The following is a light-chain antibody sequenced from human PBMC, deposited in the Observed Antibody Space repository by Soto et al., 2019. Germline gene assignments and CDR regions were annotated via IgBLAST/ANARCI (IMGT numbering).Light chain of an antibody. Sequence: QSVLTQPPSVSGTPGQGVTISCSGGSSNIATNYVYWYQLLPGTAPKLVIFSNTIRPPRVPDRFSGSKSGASASLVISGLRSEDEAAYFCASWDDSLFGWVFGGGTKVTVL. J-gene: IGLJ3*02. V-gene: IGLV1-47*02. CDR1: SSNIATNY. CDR2: SNT. CDR3: ASWDDSLFGWV.